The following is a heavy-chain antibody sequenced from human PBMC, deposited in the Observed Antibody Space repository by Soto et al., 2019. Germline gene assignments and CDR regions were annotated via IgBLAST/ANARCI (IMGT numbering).Heavy chain of an antibody. D-gene: IGHD3-10*01. J-gene: IGHJ6*02. Sequence: GESLKISCKGSGYSFTSYWIGWVRQMPGKGLEWMGIIYPGDSDTRYSPSVQGQVTISADKSISTAYLQWSSLKASDTVMYYCARSLYYYGSGSYYRSYYYGMDVWGQGTTVTVSS. CDR3: ARSLYYYGSGSYYRSYYYGMDV. CDR1: GYSFTSYW. CDR2: IYPGDSDT. V-gene: IGHV5-51*01.